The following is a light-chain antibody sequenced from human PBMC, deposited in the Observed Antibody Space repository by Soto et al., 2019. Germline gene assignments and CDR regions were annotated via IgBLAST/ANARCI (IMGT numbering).Light chain of an antibody. V-gene: IGLV2-14*01. CDR3: SSYTSSSTLLYV. CDR1: SSDVGGYNY. Sequence: QSALTQPASVSGSPGQSITISCTGTSSDVGGYNYVSWYQQHPGKAPKLMIYDVSNRPSGVSNRISGSKSGNTASLTISGLQPEDEADYYCSSYTSSSTLLYVFGTGTKLTVL. CDR2: DVS. J-gene: IGLJ1*01.